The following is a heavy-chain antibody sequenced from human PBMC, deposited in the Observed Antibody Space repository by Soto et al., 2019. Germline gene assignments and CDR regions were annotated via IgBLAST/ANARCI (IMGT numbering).Heavy chain of an antibody. V-gene: IGHV1-8*01. CDR1: GYMFSTYD. CDR3: ARDHRYNWNDEGWFDP. Sequence: QVQLVQSGAEVKKPGASVKLSCKASGYMFSTYDINWVRQAPGQGLEWMGWLNPNSGNTGYAQKFQGRVTMTRNTSINTAYMELSSLGSDDTAVYYCARDHRYNWNDEGWFDPWGQGTLVTVSS. J-gene: IGHJ5*02. CDR2: LNPNSGNT. D-gene: IGHD1-20*01.